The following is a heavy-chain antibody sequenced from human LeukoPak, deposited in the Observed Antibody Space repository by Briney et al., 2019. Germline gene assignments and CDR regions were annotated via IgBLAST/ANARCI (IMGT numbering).Heavy chain of an antibody. CDR2: INHSGST. CDR3: ARGYVDTAMPSHFDY. J-gene: IGHJ4*02. CDR1: GGSFSGYY. V-gene: IGHV4-34*01. Sequence: SETLSLTCAVYGGSFSGYYWSWIRQPPGKGLEWIGEINHSGSTNYNPSLKSRVTISVDTSKNQFSLKLSSVTAADTAVYYCARGYVDTAMPSHFDYSGQGTLVTVSS. D-gene: IGHD5-18*01.